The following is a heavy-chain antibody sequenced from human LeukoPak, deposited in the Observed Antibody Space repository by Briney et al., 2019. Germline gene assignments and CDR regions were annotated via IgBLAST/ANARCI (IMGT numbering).Heavy chain of an antibody. CDR3: ARSLGGSYYGAGSSPGD. D-gene: IGHD3-10*01. J-gene: IGHJ4*02. CDR2: ISGSGGST. V-gene: IGHV3-23*01. Sequence: GGSLRLSCAASGFTFSSYAMSWVRQAPGKGLEWVSAISGSGGSTYYADSVKGRFTISRDNTQKSLYLRMSSLRAEDTSVYYCARSLGGSYYGAGSSPGDWGQGTLVTVSS. CDR1: GFTFSSYA.